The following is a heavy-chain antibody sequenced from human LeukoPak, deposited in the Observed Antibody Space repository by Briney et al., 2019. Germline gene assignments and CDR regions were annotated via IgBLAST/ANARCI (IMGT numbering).Heavy chain of an antibody. Sequence: SETLSLTCTVSGYSISSGYYWGWIRQPPGKGLEWIGSIYQSGSTYYNPSLKSRVTISVDTSKNQFSLKLSSVTAADTAVYYCARDRGIWFGELFHWGQGTLVTVSS. CDR2: IYQSGST. J-gene: IGHJ4*02. V-gene: IGHV4-38-2*02. CDR3: ARDRGIWFGELFH. CDR1: GYSISSGYY. D-gene: IGHD3-10*01.